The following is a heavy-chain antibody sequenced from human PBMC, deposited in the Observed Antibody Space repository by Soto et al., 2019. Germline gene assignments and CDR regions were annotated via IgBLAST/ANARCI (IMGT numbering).Heavy chain of an antibody. D-gene: IGHD2-8*01. Sequence: PSETLSLTCSVSGGSINSGRSSWNWIRQSPGKGLERIASIYHSGSTYYNPSLKSRVSISVDRPENPFSLKLSSVAAADTAVYYCVRESALSGPNWFDTWGPGTLVTVSS. CDR1: GGSINSGRSS. J-gene: IGHJ5*02. V-gene: IGHV4-30-2*06. CDR2: IYHSGST. CDR3: VRESALSGPNWFDT.